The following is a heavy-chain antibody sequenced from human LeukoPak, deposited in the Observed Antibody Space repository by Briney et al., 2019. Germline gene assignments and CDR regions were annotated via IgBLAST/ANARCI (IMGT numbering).Heavy chain of an antibody. CDR2: INHSGST. J-gene: IGHJ4*02. CDR1: GGSFSGYY. CDR3: ARYVYSSSPFDY. Sequence: PSETLPLTCAVYGGSFSGYYWSWIRQPPGKGLERIGEINHSGSTNYNPSLKSRVTISVDTSKNQFSLKLSSVTAADTAVYYCARYVYSSSPFDYWGQGTLVTVSS. V-gene: IGHV4-34*01. D-gene: IGHD6-6*01.